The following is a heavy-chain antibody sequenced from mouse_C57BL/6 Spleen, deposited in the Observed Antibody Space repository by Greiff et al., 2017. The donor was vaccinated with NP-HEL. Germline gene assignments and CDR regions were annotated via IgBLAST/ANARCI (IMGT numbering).Heavy chain of an antibody. V-gene: IGHV5-4*01. CDR1: GFTFSSYA. CDR3: ARAYGSSFYFDY. CDR2: ISDGGSYT. D-gene: IGHD1-1*01. J-gene: IGHJ2*01. Sequence: EVQLQESGGGLVKPGGSLKLSCAASGFTFSSYAMSWVRQTPEKRLEWVATISDGGSYTYYPDNVKGRFTISRDNAKNNLYLQMSHLKSEDTAMYYCARAYGSSFYFDYWGQGTTLTVSS.